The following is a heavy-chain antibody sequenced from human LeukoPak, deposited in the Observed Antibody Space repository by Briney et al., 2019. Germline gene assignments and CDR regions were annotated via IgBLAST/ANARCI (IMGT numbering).Heavy chain of an antibody. D-gene: IGHD3-22*01. V-gene: IGHV3-30-3*01. J-gene: IGHJ4*02. Sequence: PGRSLRLSCAASKFTFSRYRMHWVRQAPGKGLEWVAVISYDGSNQYYADSVKGRFTISRDNAENSLYLQMSSLRAEDTAVYYCARRYYGSATYRLPYDYWGQGTLVTVSS. CDR1: KFTFSRYR. CDR2: ISYDGSNQ. CDR3: ARRYYGSATYRLPYDY.